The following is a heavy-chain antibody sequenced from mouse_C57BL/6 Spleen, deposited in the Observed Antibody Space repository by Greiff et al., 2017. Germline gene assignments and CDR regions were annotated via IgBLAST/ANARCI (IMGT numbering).Heavy chain of an antibody. J-gene: IGHJ1*03. CDR1: GFNIKNTY. D-gene: IGHD1-1*01. Sequence: EVQGVESVAELVRPGASVKLSCTASGFNIKNTYMHWVKQRPEQGLEWIGRIDPANGNTKYAPKFQGKATITADTSSNTAYLQLSSLTSEDTAIYYCARGLYYGSSYDWYFDVWGTGTTVTVSS. CDR2: IDPANGNT. V-gene: IGHV14-3*01. CDR3: ARGLYYGSSYDWYFDV.